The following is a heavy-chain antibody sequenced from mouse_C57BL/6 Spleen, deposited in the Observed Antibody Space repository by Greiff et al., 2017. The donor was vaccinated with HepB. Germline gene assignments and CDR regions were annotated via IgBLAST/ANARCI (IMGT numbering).Heavy chain of an antibody. CDR2: INYDGSST. CDR1: GFTFSDYY. V-gene: IGHV5-16*01. Sequence: EVKVVESEGGLVQPGSSMKLSCTASGFTFSDYYMAWVRQVPEKGLEWVADINYDGSSTYYLDSLKSRFIISRDNAKNILYLQMSSLKSEDTATYYCAREKNYYAMDYWGQGTSVTVSS. J-gene: IGHJ4*01. CDR3: AREKNYYAMDY.